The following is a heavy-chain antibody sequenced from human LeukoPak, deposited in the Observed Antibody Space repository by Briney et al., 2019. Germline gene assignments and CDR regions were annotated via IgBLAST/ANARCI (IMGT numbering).Heavy chain of an antibody. Sequence: GGSLRLSCAAFGFTFSSYAMSWVRQAPGKGLEWVSAISGSGGSTYYADSVKGRFTISRDNSKNTLYLQMNSLRAEDTAVYYCAKALYGSGSTMDCWGQGTLVTVSS. J-gene: IGHJ4*02. D-gene: IGHD3-10*01. CDR1: GFTFSSYA. V-gene: IGHV3-23*01. CDR3: AKALYGSGSTMDC. CDR2: ISGSGGST.